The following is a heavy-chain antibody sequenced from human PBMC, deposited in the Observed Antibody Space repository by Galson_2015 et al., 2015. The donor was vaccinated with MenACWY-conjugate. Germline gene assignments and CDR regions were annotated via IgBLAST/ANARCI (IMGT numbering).Heavy chain of an antibody. Sequence: LRLSCAASGFTFSDYALSWVRQAPGKGLDWVSAISDSGDTTHYADSAKGRFTFSRDNAKNSLYLQMNSLRAEDTAVYYCARDVAVGGFDYWGQGTRVTVSS. CDR2: ISDSGDTT. V-gene: IGHV3-23*01. CDR3: ARDVAVGGFDY. CDR1: GFTFSDYA. J-gene: IGHJ4*02. D-gene: IGHD6-19*01.